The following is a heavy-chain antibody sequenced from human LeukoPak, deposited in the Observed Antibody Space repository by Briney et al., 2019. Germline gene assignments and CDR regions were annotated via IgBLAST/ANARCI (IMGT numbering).Heavy chain of an antibody. CDR1: GFTFSSYG. Sequence: GSLRLSCAASGFTFSSYGMHWVRQAPGKGLEWVAFIRYDGSNKYYADSVKGRFTISRDNSKNTLYLQMNSLRAEDTAVYYPCDDAFDIWGQGTMDTVSS. CDR2: IRYDGSNK. CDR3: CDDAFDI. J-gene: IGHJ3*02. V-gene: IGHV3-30*02.